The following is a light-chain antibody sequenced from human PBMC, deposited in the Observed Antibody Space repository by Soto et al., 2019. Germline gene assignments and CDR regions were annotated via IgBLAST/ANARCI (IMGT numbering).Light chain of an antibody. V-gene: IGLV4-69*01. CDR1: SGHSSYA. J-gene: IGLJ1*01. CDR2: LNSDGSH. CDR3: QTWGTGIQV. Sequence: QLVLTQSPSASASLGASVKLTCTLSSGHSSYAIAWHQQQPEKGPRYLMKLNSDGSHSTGDGIPDRFSGSSSGAERYLTISRLQSEDESDYYCQTWGTGIQVFGTGTKLTVL.